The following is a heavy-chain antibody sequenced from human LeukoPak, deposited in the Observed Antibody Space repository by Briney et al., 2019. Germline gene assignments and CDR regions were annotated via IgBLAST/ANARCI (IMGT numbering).Heavy chain of an antibody. CDR2: INWNGGST. CDR1: GFTFDEYG. CDR3: ARDRQRSNYFCFMDV. V-gene: IGHV3-20*04. J-gene: IGHJ6*03. D-gene: IGHD6-25*01. Sequence: SGGPLRLPCAASGFTFDEYGMGWVPQAPGKGLEGVSGINWNGGSTGYADSVKGRFTISRDNAKNSLYLQMNSLRAEDTALYYCARDRQRSNYFCFMDVWGKGTTVTVSS.